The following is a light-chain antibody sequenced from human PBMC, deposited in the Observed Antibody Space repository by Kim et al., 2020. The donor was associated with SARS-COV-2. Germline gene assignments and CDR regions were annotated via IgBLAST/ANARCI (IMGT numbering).Light chain of an antibody. Sequence: EIVLTQSPGTLSLSPGESVTLSCRASQSVSSNYLAWYQQKPGQAPRLFIYGASSRATGIPDRFSGSGSGTDFTLTISRLEPEDFAVYYCQQFNSSPRTFGQGTKLEI. V-gene: IGKV3-20*01. J-gene: IGKJ2*01. CDR3: QQFNSSPRT. CDR2: GAS. CDR1: QSVSSNY.